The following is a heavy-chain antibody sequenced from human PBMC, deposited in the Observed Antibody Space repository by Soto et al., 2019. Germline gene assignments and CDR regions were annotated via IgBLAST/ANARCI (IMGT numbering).Heavy chain of an antibody. CDR1: GFPFSSYS. Sequence: GGSLRLSCTTSGFPFSSYSMNWVRQAPGKGLEWVSSITSSSSYIFYADSVKGRFTISRDNAKNSLYLEMNSLRAEDTAVYYCAREFISARLPFDSWGQGTLVTVSS. J-gene: IGHJ4*02. CDR3: AREFISARLPFDS. D-gene: IGHD6-6*01. V-gene: IGHV3-21*01. CDR2: ITSSSSYI.